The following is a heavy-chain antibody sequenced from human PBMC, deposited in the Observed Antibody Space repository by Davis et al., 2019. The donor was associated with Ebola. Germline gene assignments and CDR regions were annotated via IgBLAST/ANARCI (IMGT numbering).Heavy chain of an antibody. CDR2: ISSSSRTI. J-gene: IGHJ4*02. Sequence: GESLKISCAASGFSFNSYSMDWVRQAPGKGLEWVSYISSSSRTIYYADSVKGRFTISRDNAKNSLFLQMNSLRDEDTAVYYCARDYVDGYKSRNFDYWGQGTLVTVSS. CDR1: GFSFNSYS. CDR3: ARDYVDGYKSRNFDY. D-gene: IGHD5-24*01. V-gene: IGHV3-48*02.